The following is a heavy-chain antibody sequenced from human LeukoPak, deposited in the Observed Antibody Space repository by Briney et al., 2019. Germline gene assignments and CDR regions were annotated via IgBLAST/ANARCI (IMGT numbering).Heavy chain of an antibody. J-gene: IGHJ4*02. CDR3: ARLGQYTSSWYKYDYFDY. CDR1: GYSFTSYW. V-gene: IGHV5-51*01. D-gene: IGHD6-13*01. Sequence: GESLKISCKGSGYSFTSYWIGWVRQMPGKGLEWMGIIYPGDSDTRYSPSFQGQVTISADKSISTAYLQWSSLRASDTAIYYCARLGQYTSSWYKYDYFDYWGQGTQVTVSS. CDR2: IYPGDSDT.